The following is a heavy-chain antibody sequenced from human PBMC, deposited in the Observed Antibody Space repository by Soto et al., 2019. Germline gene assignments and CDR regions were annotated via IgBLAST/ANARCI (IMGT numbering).Heavy chain of an antibody. Sequence: QVQLVESGGGVVQPGRSLRLSCAASGFSFSSFAMHWVRQAPGKGLEWVAVISYDGSNKYYADSVKGRFTISRDNSKNTLYLQLSGLRAEDTAVYYCARDHVVVTIEGVQHWGQGTLVTVSS. V-gene: IGHV3-30-3*01. CDR3: ARDHVVVTIEGVQH. D-gene: IGHD2-21*02. CDR1: GFSFSSFA. CDR2: ISYDGSNK. J-gene: IGHJ1*01.